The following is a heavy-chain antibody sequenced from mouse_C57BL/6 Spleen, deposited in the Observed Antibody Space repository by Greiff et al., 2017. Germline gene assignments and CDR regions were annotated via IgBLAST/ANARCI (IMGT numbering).Heavy chain of an antibody. D-gene: IGHD2-4*01. Sequence: VKLQQPGTELVKPGASVKLSCKASGYTFTSYWMHWVKQRPGQGLEWIGNINPSNGGTNYNEKFKSKATLTVDKSSSTAYMQLSSLTSEDSAVYYCARQGLRRGGYYFDYWGQGTTLTVSS. CDR1: GYTFTSYW. CDR3: ARQGLRRGGYYFDY. CDR2: INPSNGGT. V-gene: IGHV1-53*01. J-gene: IGHJ2*01.